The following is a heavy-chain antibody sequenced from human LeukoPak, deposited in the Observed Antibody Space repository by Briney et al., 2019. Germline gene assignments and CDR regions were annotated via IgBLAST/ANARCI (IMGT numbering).Heavy chain of an antibody. Sequence: SETLSLTCTVSGGSISSSSYYWGWIRQPPGKGLEWIGEINHSGSTNYNPSLKSRVTISVDTSKNQFSLKLSSVTAADTAVYYCARAKMATILSPRRSDAFDIWGQGTMVTVSS. V-gene: IGHV4-39*07. CDR2: INHSGST. J-gene: IGHJ3*02. CDR1: GGSISSSSYY. CDR3: ARAKMATILSPRRSDAFDI. D-gene: IGHD5-12*01.